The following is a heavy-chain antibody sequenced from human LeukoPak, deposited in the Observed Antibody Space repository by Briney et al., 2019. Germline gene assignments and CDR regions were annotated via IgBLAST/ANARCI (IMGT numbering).Heavy chain of an antibody. J-gene: IGHJ4*02. CDR2: ISSSSGYI. D-gene: IGHD5-18*01. CDR3: ARGALMDTAMVER. V-gene: IGHV3-21*01. Sequence: PGGSLRLSCAASGFTFSSYSMNWVRQAPGKGLEWVSSISSSSGYIYYADSVKGRFTISRDNAKNSLYLQMNSLRAEDTAVYYCARGALMDTAMVERWGQGTLVTVSS. CDR1: GFTFSSYS.